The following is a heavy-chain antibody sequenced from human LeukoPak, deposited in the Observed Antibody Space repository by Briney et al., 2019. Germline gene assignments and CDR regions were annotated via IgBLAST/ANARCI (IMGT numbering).Heavy chain of an antibody. D-gene: IGHD4-23*01. CDR1: GGTFSSYA. CDR2: ILPIVNTA. J-gene: IGHJ4*02. Sequence: GASVKVSCKASGGTFSSYAISWVRQAPGQGLEWMGGILPIVNTADYAQKFQGRVTITADESTSTAYMDLSSLRSEDTAVYYCARLTIGDYGGRESGFDYWGQGTLVTVSS. V-gene: IGHV1-69*13. CDR3: ARLTIGDYGGRESGFDY.